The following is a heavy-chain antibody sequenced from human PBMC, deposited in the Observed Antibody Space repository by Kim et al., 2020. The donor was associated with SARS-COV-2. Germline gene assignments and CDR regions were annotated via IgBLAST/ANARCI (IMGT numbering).Heavy chain of an antibody. Sequence: YADPGKGRFTISRDNSQNTLYLQVNSLRAEDTAVYYCAKAPNYGGNSALDYWGQGTLVTVSS. D-gene: IGHD4-17*01. J-gene: IGHJ4*02. CDR3: AKAPNYGGNSALDY. V-gene: IGHV3-23*01.